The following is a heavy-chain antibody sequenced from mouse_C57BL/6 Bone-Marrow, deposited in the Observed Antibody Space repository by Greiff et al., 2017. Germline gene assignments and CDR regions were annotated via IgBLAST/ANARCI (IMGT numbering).Heavy chain of an antibody. V-gene: IGHV1-50*01. J-gene: IGHJ2*01. CDR3: ARALNWYYFDY. Sequence: QVQLQQPGAELVKPGASVKLSCKASGYTFTSYWMQWVKQRPGQGLEWIGEIDPSDSYTNYNQKFKGKATLTVDTSSSTAYMQLSSLTSDDSAVYYCARALNWYYFDYWGQGTTLTVSS. CDR1: GYTFTSYW. CDR2: IDPSDSYT. D-gene: IGHD4-1*02.